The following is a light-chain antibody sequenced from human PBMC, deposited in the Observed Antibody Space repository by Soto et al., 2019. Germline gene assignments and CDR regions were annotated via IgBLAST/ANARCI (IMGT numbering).Light chain of an antibody. V-gene: IGLV3-21*04. Sequence: SYELTQPPSVSVAPGKTARITYGGNNIGSKSVHWYQQKPGQAPVLVIYYDSDRPSGIPERFSGSNSGNTATLTISRVEAGDEADYYCQVWDSSSDHHYVFGTGTKLTVL. CDR1: NIGSKS. CDR3: QVWDSSSDHHYV. J-gene: IGLJ1*01. CDR2: YDS.